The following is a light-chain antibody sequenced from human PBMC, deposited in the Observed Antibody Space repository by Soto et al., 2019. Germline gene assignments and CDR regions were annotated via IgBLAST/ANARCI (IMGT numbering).Light chain of an antibody. J-gene: IGKJ3*01. Sequence: EIVLTQSPGTLSLSPGDSATLSCRASQSVSSSYLAWYQQKPGQAPRLLIYGASSRATGIPDRFSGSGSGTDFTLTISRLETEDFAVYYCQQYGSSPFTFGPGTKVDIK. CDR2: GAS. CDR3: QQYGSSPFT. CDR1: QSVSSSY. V-gene: IGKV3-20*01.